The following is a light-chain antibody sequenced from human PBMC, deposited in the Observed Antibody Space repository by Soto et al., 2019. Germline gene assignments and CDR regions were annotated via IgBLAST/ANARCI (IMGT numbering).Light chain of an antibody. J-gene: IGLJ1*01. Sequence: QSVLTQPPSASGTPGQRVTIACSGSSSNIGSNAVNWYQQFPGTAPKLLIYNNNERPSEVPDRFSGSKSGTSVSLAISGLQSEDEADYYCAAWDDSLNGFYVFGTGTKVTVL. V-gene: IGLV1-44*01. CDR1: SSNIGSNA. CDR2: NNN. CDR3: AAWDDSLNGFYV.